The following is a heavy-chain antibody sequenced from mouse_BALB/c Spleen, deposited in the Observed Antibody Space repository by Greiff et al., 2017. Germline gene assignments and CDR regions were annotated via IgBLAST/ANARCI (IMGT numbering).Heavy chain of an antibody. J-gene: IGHJ2*01. CDR3: KGLLNYFDY. Sequence: VQLQQSGAELVRPGASVKLSCTASGFTFKDYYMHWVKQRPEQGLEWIGWIDPENGDTEYAPKFQGKATMTADTTSNTAYLQLISLTSEDTAVYYCKGLLNYFDYWGQGTTLTVSS. D-gene: IGHD1-1*01. CDR1: GFTFKDYY. CDR2: IDPENGDT. V-gene: IGHV14-4*02.